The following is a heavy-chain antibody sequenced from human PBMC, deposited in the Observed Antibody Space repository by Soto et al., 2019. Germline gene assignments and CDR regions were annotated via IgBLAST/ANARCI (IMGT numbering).Heavy chain of an antibody. CDR2: IYYSGST. V-gene: IGHV4-31*03. D-gene: IGHD2-2*03. J-gene: IGHJ5*02. CDR1: GGSISSGGYY. Sequence: SETLSLTCTVSGGSISSGGYYWSWIRQHPGKGLEWIGYIYYSGSTYYNPSLKSRVTISVDTSKNQFSLKLSSVTAADTAVYYCARVLDIGVNCFDPCGQGTLVTVSS. CDR3: ARVLDIGVNCFDP.